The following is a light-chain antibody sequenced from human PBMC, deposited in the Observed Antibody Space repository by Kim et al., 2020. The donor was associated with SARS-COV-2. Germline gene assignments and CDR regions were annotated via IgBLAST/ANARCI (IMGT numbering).Light chain of an antibody. J-gene: IGLJ2*01. CDR2: RNN. Sequence: QLVLTQPPSASGTRGQRVTSSGSGSSSDIGSNTVNWYQHLPGTAPKLLIYRNNQRPSGVPDRCSGSKSGTAASLAISGLQSEDEADYYCATCDDFLDAAVFGGGTQLTVL. CDR3: ATCDDFLDAAV. CDR1: SSDIGSNT. V-gene: IGLV1-44*01.